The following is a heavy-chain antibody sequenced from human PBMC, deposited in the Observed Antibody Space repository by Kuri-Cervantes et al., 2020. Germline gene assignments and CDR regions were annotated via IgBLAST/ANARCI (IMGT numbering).Heavy chain of an antibody. D-gene: IGHD2-2*01. J-gene: IGHJ4*02. CDR2: ISGSGGST. CDR3: AKSVVPAASGDY. CDR1: GFTFSSYA. V-gene: IGHV3-23*01. Sequence: GESLKISCAASGFTFSSYAMSWVRQAPGKGLEWVSAISGSGGSTYYADSEKGRFTISRDNSKNTLYLQMNSLRAEDTAVYYCAKSVVPAASGDYWGQGTLVTVSS.